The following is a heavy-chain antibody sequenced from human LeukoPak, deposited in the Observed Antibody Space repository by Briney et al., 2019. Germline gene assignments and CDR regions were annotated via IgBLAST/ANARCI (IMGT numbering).Heavy chain of an antibody. CDR3: AKASWVSSTDAVR. Sequence: GAPGLPLAASGLRFCSFSLSLGRQGPARGGGRVSSIRGNGETFYADSVKGRFTLSSDSSRNTVYFQLNNLRVEDTAIYYCAKASWVSSTDAVRWGQGTLVTVSS. CDR2: IRGNGET. CDR1: GLRFCSFS. V-gene: IGHV3-23*01. D-gene: IGHD3-16*01. J-gene: IGHJ4*02.